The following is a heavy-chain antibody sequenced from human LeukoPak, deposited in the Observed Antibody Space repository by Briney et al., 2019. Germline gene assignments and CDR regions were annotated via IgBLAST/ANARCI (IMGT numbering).Heavy chain of an antibody. CDR2: IYVDNNV. Sequence: GRSLRLSCVASGFIVSNNYLNWVRQVPGKGLEWLSIIYVDNNVYYADSVKGRFTISRDTSRNMVYLQMNSLTAEDTAIYYCARGIRSNDGGTYYPYHFDYWGQGTLVTVSS. V-gene: IGHV3-53*01. J-gene: IGHJ4*02. CDR3: ARGIRSNDGGTYYPYHFDY. D-gene: IGHD3-22*01. CDR1: GFIVSNNY.